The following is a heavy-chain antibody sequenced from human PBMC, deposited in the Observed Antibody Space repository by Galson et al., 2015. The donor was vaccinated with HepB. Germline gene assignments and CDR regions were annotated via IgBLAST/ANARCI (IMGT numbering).Heavy chain of an antibody. V-gene: IGHV4-30-4*01. Sequence: TLSLTCTVSGGSISSADYYWSRIRQPPGKGLEWIGYIYYSGSTYYNPSLKSRITISVDTSNNQFSLKLTSVTAADTAMYYCARVGGYCARPTCDRSDAFDIWGQGTMVTVSS. CDR2: IYYSGST. CDR3: ARVGGYCARPTCDRSDAFDI. CDR1: GGSISSADYY. D-gene: IGHD2-2*02. J-gene: IGHJ3*02.